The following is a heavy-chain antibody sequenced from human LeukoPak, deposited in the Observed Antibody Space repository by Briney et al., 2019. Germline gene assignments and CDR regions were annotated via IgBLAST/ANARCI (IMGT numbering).Heavy chain of an antibody. J-gene: IGHJ5*02. CDR2: INSDGSST. D-gene: IGHD1-7*01. Sequence: QPGGSLRLSCAASGFTFSSYWMHWVRQAPGKGLVWVSRINSDGSSTSYADSVKGRFTISRDNAKNTLYLQMNSLRAEDTAVYYCAREGFRGGNYFDPWGQGTLVTVSS. CDR3: AREGFRGGNYFDP. V-gene: IGHV3-74*01. CDR1: GFTFSSYW.